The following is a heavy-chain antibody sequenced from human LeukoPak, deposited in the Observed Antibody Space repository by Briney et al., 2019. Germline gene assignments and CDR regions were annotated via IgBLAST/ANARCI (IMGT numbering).Heavy chain of an antibody. CDR1: GGSTSSYY. J-gene: IGHJ4*02. D-gene: IGHD3-9*01. CDR3: ARGDILTGSYYFGY. Sequence: SETLSLTCTVSGGSTSSYYWSWIRQPPGKGLEWIGYIYYSGSTNYNPSLKSRVTISVDTSKNQFSLKLSSVTAADTAVYYCARGDILTGSYYFGYWGQGTLVTVSS. V-gene: IGHV4-59*01. CDR2: IYYSGST.